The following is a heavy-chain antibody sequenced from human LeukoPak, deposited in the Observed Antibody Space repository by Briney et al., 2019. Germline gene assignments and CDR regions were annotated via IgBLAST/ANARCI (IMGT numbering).Heavy chain of an antibody. D-gene: IGHD5-18*01. V-gene: IGHV3-74*01. J-gene: IGHJ4*02. CDR1: GFTFSSYW. CDR3: TSDTVDRALGIDY. Sequence: GGSLRLSCAASGFTFSSYWMHCVRPVPGKGLVWFSRLSRDGTSSAYADSVRGRFTISRDNAKNTLYLQMNSLTAEDTAVYYCTSDTVDRALGIDYWGQGTLVTVSS. CDR2: LSRDGTSS.